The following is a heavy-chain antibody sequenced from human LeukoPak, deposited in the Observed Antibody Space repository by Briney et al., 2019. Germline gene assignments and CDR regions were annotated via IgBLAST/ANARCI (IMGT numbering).Heavy chain of an antibody. V-gene: IGHV4-59*08. D-gene: IGHD2-2*03. CDR3: ARHSRLDKSSLSWADY. CDR2: IYYSGST. Sequence: SETLSLTCTVSGGSISNYYWSWIRQPPGKGLEWIGYIYYSGSTNYNPSLKSRITISVDTSKNQFSLRLSSVTAADTAVYYCARHSRLDKSSLSWADYWGQGTLVTVSS. J-gene: IGHJ4*02. CDR1: GGSISNYY.